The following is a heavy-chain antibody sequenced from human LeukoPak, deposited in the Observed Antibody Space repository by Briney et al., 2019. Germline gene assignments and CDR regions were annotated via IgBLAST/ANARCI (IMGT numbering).Heavy chain of an antibody. Sequence: GGSLRLSCAASGFNFNNLWMNWVRQAPGKGLEWVGRIKSKAAGGTTDYVAPVKGRFTISRDDSKNSLFLQMNSLKSEDTAVYYCATDQKDADYWSQGTLVTVSS. D-gene: IGHD2-15*01. CDR3: ATDQKDADY. CDR1: GFNFNNLW. V-gene: IGHV3-15*01. CDR2: IKSKAAGGTT. J-gene: IGHJ4*02.